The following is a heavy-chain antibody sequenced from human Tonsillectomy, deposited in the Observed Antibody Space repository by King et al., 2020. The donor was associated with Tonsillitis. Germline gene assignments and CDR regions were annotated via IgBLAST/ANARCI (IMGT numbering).Heavy chain of an antibody. D-gene: IGHD1/OR15-1a*01. CDR3: ARLGEWLEQEDYFDY. J-gene: IGHJ4*02. CDR1: GYNFTNYW. Sequence: QLVQSGAEVKKPGESLKISCKGSGYNFTNYWIGWVRQMPGKGLEWMGIIYLGDSDTRYTPSFQGQVTIPADKSISTAYLHGNSLKASDTALYFCARLGEWLEQEDYFDYWGQGTLVTVSS. CDR2: IYLGDSDT. V-gene: IGHV5-51*01.